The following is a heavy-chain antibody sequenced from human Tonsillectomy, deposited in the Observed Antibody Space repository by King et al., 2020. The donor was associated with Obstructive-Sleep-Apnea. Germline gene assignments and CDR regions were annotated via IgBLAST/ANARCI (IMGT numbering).Heavy chain of an antibody. J-gene: IGHJ4*02. CDR3: ARDPRPSYDFWSGSLPY. CDR2: IKQDGREK. V-gene: IGHV3-7*03. Sequence: EWQLVQAGGGLVQPGGSLGLSCAASGVTFMMYWRSWVRQAPGKGLEWLANIKQDGREKYYGGSLKGRFTISRDNARNSLYLQMNSLRAEDTAVYYCARDPRPSYDFWSGSLPYWGQGTLVTVSS. D-gene: IGHD3-3*01. CDR1: GVTFMMYW.